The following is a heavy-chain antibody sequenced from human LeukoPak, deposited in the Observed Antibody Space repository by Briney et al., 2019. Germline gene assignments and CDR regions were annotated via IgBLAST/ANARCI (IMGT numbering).Heavy chain of an antibody. CDR3: AKDLIVYSSSSHWYYYGMDV. Sequence: PGGSLRLSCAASGFTLSSYAMSWVRQAPGKGLEWVSGISGSGGRTDYADSVKGRFTISRDNSKNTVHLQMNSLRAEDTAVYYCAKDLIVYSSSSHWYYYGMDVWGQGTTVTVSS. CDR1: GFTLSSYA. V-gene: IGHV3-23*01. D-gene: IGHD6-6*01. CDR2: ISGSGGRT. J-gene: IGHJ6*02.